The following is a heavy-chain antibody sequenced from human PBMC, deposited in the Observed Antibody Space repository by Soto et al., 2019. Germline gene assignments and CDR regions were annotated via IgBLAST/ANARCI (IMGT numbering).Heavy chain of an antibody. J-gene: IGHJ4*02. CDR1: GFTFSDYY. D-gene: IGHD6-25*01. V-gene: IGHV3-11*05. CDR2: ISSSSSYT. CDR3: ARTISAAGLYSFDY. Sequence: QVQLVESGGGLVKPGGSLRLSCAASGFTFSDYYMSWIRQAPGKGLEWVSYISSSSSYTNYADSVKGRFTISRDNAKNSLYRQMNTLRAENTVVYYWARTISAAGLYSFDYGGRGSLVPVSS.